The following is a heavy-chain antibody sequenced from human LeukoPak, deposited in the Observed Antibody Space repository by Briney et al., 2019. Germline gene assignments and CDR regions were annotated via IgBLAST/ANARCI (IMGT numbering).Heavy chain of an antibody. CDR3: ARDSGLPAPGTGDL. D-gene: IGHD6-13*01. Sequence: GGSLRLSCAASGFTFSNAWMSGVRQAPGKGLEWVGRIKSKTDGGTTDYAAPVKGRFTISRDDSKNTLYLQMNSLRAEDTAVYYCARDSGLPAPGTGDLWGQGTLVTVSS. CDR1: GFTFSNAW. CDR2: IKSKTDGGTT. J-gene: IGHJ5*02. V-gene: IGHV3-15*01.